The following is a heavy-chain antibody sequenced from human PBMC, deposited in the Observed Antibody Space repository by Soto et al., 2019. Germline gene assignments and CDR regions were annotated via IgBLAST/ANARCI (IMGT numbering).Heavy chain of an antibody. V-gene: IGHV4-39*01. D-gene: IGHD5-12*01. J-gene: IGHJ4*02. CDR1: GGSISSSSYY. CDR2: IYYSGST. CDR3: ARGLVGSGSDY. Sequence: SETLSLTCTVSGGSISSSSYYWGWIRQPPGKGLEWIGSIYYSGSTYYNPSLKSRVTISVDTSKNQFSLKLSSVTAADTAVYYCARGLVGSGSDYWGQGTLVNVS.